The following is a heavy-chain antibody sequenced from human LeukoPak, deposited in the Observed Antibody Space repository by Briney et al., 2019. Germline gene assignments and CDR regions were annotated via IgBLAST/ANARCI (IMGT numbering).Heavy chain of an antibody. CDR1: GGSISSGGYY. V-gene: IGHV4-31*03. J-gene: IGHJ4*02. CDR3: VRVSQDYYDIDD. D-gene: IGHD3-22*01. CDR2: IYFTGST. Sequence: SETLSLTCTVSGGSISSGGYYWSWIRQHPGKGLEWIGYIYFTGSTYYNPSLKSRVTLPVDTSKNLFSLKLSSVTAADTAVYYCVRVSQDYYDIDDWGQGTLVTVSP.